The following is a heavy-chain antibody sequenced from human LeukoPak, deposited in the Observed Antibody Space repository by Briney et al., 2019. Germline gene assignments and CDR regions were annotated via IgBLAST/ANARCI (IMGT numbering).Heavy chain of an antibody. J-gene: IGHJ6*02. CDR1: GFSVSNNY. CDR3: ARVYTGVLLWFGEALDV. CDR2: IYSGGNT. D-gene: IGHD3-10*01. V-gene: IGHV3-53*05. Sequence: GGSLRLSCAASGFSVSNNYMSWVRQAPGKGVEWVSVIYSGGNTYYADSVKGRFAISRDNSKNTLYLQMNSLRAEDTAVYYCARVYTGVLLWFGEALDVWGQGTTVTVSS.